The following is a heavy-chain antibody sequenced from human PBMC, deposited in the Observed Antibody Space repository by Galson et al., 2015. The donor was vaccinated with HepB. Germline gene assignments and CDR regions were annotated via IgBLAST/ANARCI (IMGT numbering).Heavy chain of an antibody. J-gene: IGHJ6*02. Sequence: SVKVSCKASGYTFTSYAMHWVRQAPGQRLEWMGWINAGNGNTKYSQKFQGRVTITRDTSASTAYMELSSLRSEDTAVYYCARDLWFGEFPAVGDYYYYGMDVWGQGTTVTVSS. CDR1: GYTFTSYA. CDR2: INAGNGNT. D-gene: IGHD3-10*01. CDR3: ARDLWFGEFPAVGDYYYYGMDV. V-gene: IGHV1-3*01.